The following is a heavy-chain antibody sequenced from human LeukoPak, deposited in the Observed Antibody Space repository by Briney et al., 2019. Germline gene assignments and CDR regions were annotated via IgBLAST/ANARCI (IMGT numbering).Heavy chain of an antibody. CDR3: ARVLEGSSGQHWYFDL. CDR1: GGSFSGYY. CDR2: INHSGST. V-gene: IGHV4-34*01. Sequence: PSETLSLTCAVYGGSFSGYYWSWIRQSPGKGLEWIGEINHSGSTNYNPSLKSRVTISVDTSKNQFSLRLSSVTAADTAVYYCARVLEGSSGQHWYFDLWGRGTLVTVSS. D-gene: IGHD6-19*01. J-gene: IGHJ2*01.